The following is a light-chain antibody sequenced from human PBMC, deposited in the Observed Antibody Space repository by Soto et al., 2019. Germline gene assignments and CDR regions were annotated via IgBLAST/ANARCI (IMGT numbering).Light chain of an antibody. Sequence: HSALTQPASVSLSPGQSITISCSGTSSDVGGYIYVSWYQQHPGKAPKLMIYDVTSRPSGVSYRFSGSKSGNTASLTISGLQAEDEADYYCSSYTTSSSYVFGTGAKVTVL. CDR2: DVT. CDR3: SSYTTSSSYV. V-gene: IGLV2-14*01. CDR1: SSDVGGYIY. J-gene: IGLJ1*01.